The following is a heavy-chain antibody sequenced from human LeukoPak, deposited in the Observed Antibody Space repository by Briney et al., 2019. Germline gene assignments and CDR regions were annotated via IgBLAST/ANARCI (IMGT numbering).Heavy chain of an antibody. CDR1: GYTFTSYA. CDR3: AREVLGTASAFDY. J-gene: IGHJ4*02. CDR2: INAGNGNT. V-gene: IGHV1-3*01. D-gene: IGHD1-1*01. Sequence: ASVTVSCKASGYTFTSYAMHWVRQAPGQRLEWMGWINAGNGNTKYSQKFQGRVTITRDTSASTAYMELGSLRSEDTAVYYCAREVLGTASAFDYWGQGTLVTVSS.